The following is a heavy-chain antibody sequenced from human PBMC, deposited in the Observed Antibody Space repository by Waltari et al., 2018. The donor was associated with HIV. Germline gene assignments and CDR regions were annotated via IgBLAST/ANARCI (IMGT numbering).Heavy chain of an antibody. V-gene: IGHV3-15*01. D-gene: IGHD3-22*01. CDR3: TVGKSSGYY. CDR1: GVSFSDVW. J-gene: IGHJ4*02. CDR2: IKSKTEGWTT. Sequence: EVQLVESGGGLVKPGGSLRLSCAASGVSFSDVWLNWVRQAPGQGLEWVGQIKSKTEGWTTDYAAPGKGRFTISRDDSKNMLFLEMNSLNTDDTASYYCTVGKSSGYYWGQGTLVTVSS.